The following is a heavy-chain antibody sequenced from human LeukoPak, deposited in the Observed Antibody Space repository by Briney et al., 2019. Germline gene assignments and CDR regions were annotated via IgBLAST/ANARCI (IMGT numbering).Heavy chain of an antibody. CDR2: ISWNSGSI. V-gene: IGHV3-9*01. CDR3: AKDIGPVYYDSSGYFHG. CDR1: GFTFDDYA. Sequence: GRSLRLSCAASGFTFDDYAMHWVRQAPGKGLEWVSGISWNSGSIGYADSVKGRFTISRDNAKNSLYLQMNSLRAEDTALYYCAKDIGPVYYDSSGYFHGWGQGTLVTVSS. D-gene: IGHD3-22*01. J-gene: IGHJ4*02.